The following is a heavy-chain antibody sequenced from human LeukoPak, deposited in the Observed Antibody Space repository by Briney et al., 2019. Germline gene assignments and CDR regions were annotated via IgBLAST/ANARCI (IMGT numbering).Heavy chain of an antibody. D-gene: IGHD3-22*01. CDR2: ISSSCSTI. CDR1: GFTFSDYY. J-gene: IGHJ4*02. Sequence: GVSLRLSCAASGFTFSDYYMSWIRQAPGRGLEWVSYISSSCSTIYYADSVKGRFTISRDSAKNSLYLQMNSLRAEDTAVYYCARGDTYYYDSSGYYYADYWGQGTLVTVSS. CDR3: ARGDTYYYDSSGYYYADY. V-gene: IGHV3-11*01.